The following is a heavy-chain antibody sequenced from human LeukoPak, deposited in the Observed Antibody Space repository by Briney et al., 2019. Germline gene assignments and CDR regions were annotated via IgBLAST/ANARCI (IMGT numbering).Heavy chain of an antibody. CDR3: ARGQAAAAGTFWFDP. J-gene: IGHJ5*02. CDR1: GGSISSYY. Sequence: SETLSLTCTVSGGSISSYYWSWIRQPAGKGLEWIGRIYTSGSTNYNPSLKSRVTMSVDTSKNQFSLKLSSVTAADTAVYYCARGQAAAAGTFWFDPWGQGTLVTVSS. CDR2: IYTSGST. D-gene: IGHD6-13*01. V-gene: IGHV4-4*07.